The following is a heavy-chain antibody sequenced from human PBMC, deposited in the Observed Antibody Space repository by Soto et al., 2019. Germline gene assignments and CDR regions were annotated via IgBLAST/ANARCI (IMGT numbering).Heavy chain of an antibody. CDR3: ARDQRWEDRSGWYEY. Sequence: ASVKVSCKASGYTFTGYYMHWVRQAPGQGLEWMGWINPNSGGTNYAQKFQGWVTMTRDTSISTAYMELSRLRSDDTAVYYCARDQRWEDRSGWYEYWGQGTLVTVSS. D-gene: IGHD6-19*01. J-gene: IGHJ4*02. V-gene: IGHV1-2*04. CDR2: INPNSGGT. CDR1: GYTFTGYY.